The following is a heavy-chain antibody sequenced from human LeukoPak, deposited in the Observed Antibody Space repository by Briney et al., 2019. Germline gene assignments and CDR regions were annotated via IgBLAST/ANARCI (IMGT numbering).Heavy chain of an antibody. CDR3: ARAKTGSGTYFDP. V-gene: IGHV3-21*01. CDR1: GFIFNRYN. J-gene: IGHJ5*01. D-gene: IGHD4/OR15-4a*01. CDR2: IGSGGNFI. Sequence: GGSLRLSRGASGFIFNRYNMNWVRQAPGKGLEWVSSIGSGGNFIYYGYSLRGRFTISRDNAKNPLYLQMNSLRAEDTAVYYCARAKTGSGTYFDPWGQGTLVSLS.